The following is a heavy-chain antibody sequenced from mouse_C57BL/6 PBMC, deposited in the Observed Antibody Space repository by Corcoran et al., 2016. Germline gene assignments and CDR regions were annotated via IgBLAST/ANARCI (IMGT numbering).Heavy chain of an antibody. CDR1: GYTFTTYG. Sequence: QIQLVQSGPELKKPGETVKISCKASGYTFTTYGMSWVKQAPGKGLKWMGWINTYSGVPTYADDFKVRFAFSLETSASTAYLQINNLKNEDTATYFCARSNYGSSFDYWGQGTTLTVSS. J-gene: IGHJ2*01. D-gene: IGHD1-1*01. V-gene: IGHV9-3*01. CDR3: ARSNYGSSFDY. CDR2: INTYSGVP.